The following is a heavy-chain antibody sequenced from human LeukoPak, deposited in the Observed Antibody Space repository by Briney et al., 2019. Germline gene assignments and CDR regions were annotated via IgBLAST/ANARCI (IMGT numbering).Heavy chain of an antibody. V-gene: IGHV3-66*01. D-gene: IGHD5-24*01. CDR3: ASPWAEMVARNGWYFDV. CDR2: IYGGGST. J-gene: IGHJ2*01. CDR1: GFTISSNY. Sequence: GGSLRLSCVASGFTISSNYMTWVRQAPGKGLEWVSVIYGGGSTFYDDSVNSRFTISRDSSKNTLLLQMNSLRAEDTAVYYCASPWAEMVARNGWYFDVWGRGTLVTVSS.